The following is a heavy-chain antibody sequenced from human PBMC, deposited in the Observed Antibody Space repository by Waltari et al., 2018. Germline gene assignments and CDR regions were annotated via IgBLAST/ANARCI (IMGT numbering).Heavy chain of an antibody. CDR3: ARRGRSSWYSYFQH. D-gene: IGHD6-13*01. V-gene: IGHV4-34*01. CDR1: GGSFSGYY. CDR2: INHSGST. J-gene: IGHJ1*01. Sequence: QVQLQQWGAGLLKPSETLSLTCAVYGGSFSGYYWSWIRQPPGKGLEWIGEINHSGSTNYNPSLKSRVTISEDTSKNQFSLKLSSVTAADTAVYYCARRGRSSWYSYFQHWGQGTLVTVSS.